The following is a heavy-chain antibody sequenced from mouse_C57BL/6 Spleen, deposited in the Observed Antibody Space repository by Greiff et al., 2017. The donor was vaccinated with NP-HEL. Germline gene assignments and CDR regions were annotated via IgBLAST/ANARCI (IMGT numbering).Heavy chain of an antibody. CDR1: GFTFSDYG. CDR3: ARPSNYYAMDY. Sequence: EVKLVESGGGLVKPGGSLKLSCAASGFTFSDYGMHWVRQAPEKGLEWVAYISSGSSTIYYADTVKGRFTISRDKAKNTLFLQMTSLRSEDTAMYYCARPSNYYAMDYWGQGTSVTVSS. J-gene: IGHJ4*01. V-gene: IGHV5-17*01. D-gene: IGHD5-1*01. CDR2: ISSGSSTI.